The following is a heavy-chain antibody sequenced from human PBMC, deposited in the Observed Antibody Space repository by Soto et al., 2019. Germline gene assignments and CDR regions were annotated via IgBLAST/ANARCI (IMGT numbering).Heavy chain of an antibody. CDR1: GYSVTTYW. J-gene: IGHJ6*02. Sequence: GESLKISCKGSGYSVTTYWIGWMRQMPGKGLEWMGIIYPGDSDTRYSPSFQGQVTISADKSISTAYLQWSSLKASDTAIYYCARSAGDGKYRDRVYVCARRTTVPVSS. CDR3: ARSAGDGKYRDRVYV. D-gene: IGHD2-2*02. V-gene: IGHV5-51*01. CDR2: IYPGDSDT.